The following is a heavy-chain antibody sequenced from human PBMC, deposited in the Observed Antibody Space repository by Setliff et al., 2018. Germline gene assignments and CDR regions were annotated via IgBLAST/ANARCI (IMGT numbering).Heavy chain of an antibody. CDR3: ARINFYVSCGYYYAPDY. J-gene: IGHJ4*02. CDR2: INNYSFKA. CDR1: GYTFTNYG. D-gene: IGHD3-22*01. Sequence: ASVKVSCKTSGYTFTNYGITWVRQAPGQGLEWMGWINNYSFKANYPQKFLGRVTVTTDTSTGTAYMELGSLTSDDTAIYYCARINFYVSCGYYYAPDYWGPGTLVTV. V-gene: IGHV1-18*01.